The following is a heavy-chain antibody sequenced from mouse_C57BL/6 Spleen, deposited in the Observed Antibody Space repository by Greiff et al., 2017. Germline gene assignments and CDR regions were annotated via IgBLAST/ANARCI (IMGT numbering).Heavy chain of an antibody. Sequence: EVKLVESGEGLVKPGGSLKLSCAASGFTFSSYAMSWVRQTPEQRLEWVAYISSGGDYIYYADTVKGRFTISRDNARNTLYLQMSSLKSEDTAMYYCTRDRGNYVDYWGQGTTLTVSS. V-gene: IGHV5-9-1*02. CDR2: ISSGGDYI. J-gene: IGHJ2*01. D-gene: IGHD1-1*02. CDR1: GFTFSSYA. CDR3: TRDRGNYVDY.